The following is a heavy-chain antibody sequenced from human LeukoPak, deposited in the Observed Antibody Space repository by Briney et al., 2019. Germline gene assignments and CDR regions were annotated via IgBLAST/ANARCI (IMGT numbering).Heavy chain of an antibody. V-gene: IGHV4-59*01. D-gene: IGHD6-19*01. CDR1: GDSIIGYY. CDR3: ARGVAVAGGIFDY. CDR2: IHYSGST. Sequence: SETLSLTCTVSGDSIIGYYWSWIRQPPGKGLEWIGYIHYSGSTNYNPSLKSRVTISVDTSKNQFSLKLSSVTAADTAVYYCARGVAVAGGIFDYWGQGTLVTVSS. J-gene: IGHJ4*02.